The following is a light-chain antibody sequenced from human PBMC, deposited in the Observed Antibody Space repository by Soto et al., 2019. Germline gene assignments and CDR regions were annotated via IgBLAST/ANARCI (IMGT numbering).Light chain of an antibody. CDR1: SSDVGSYNL. V-gene: IGLV2-23*01. CDR2: EGS. Sequence: QSALTQPASVSGSPGQSITISCTGTSSDVGSYNLVSWYQQHPGKAPKLMIYEGSKRPSGVSNRFSGSKSGNTASLTISGLQAEDEADYYCCSYAGSSTVVFGGCTQLTVL. CDR3: CSYAGSSTVV. J-gene: IGLJ2*01.